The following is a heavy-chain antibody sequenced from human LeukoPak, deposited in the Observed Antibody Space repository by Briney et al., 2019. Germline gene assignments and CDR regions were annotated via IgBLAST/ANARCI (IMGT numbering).Heavy chain of an antibody. CDR1: GGSISSYY. D-gene: IGHD1-14*01. V-gene: IGHV4-59*08. J-gene: IGHJ5*02. Sequence: SETLSLTCTVSGGSISSYYWSWIRQPPGKGLEWIGYIYYSGSINYNPSLKSRVTISVDTSKNQFSLKLSSVTAADTAVYYCARSVTGGGYWFDPWGQGTLVTVSS. CDR3: ARSVTGGGYWFDP. CDR2: IYYSGSI.